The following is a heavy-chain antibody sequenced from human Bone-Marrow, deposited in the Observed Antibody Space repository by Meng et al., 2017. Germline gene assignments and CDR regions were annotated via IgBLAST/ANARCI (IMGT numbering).Heavy chain of an antibody. CDR1: GDSVSSTSAA. V-gene: IGHV6-1*01. Sequence: QVQLQQSGPAPVKPSQTLSLTCTISGDSVSSTSAAWHWIRRSPSRGLEWLGRTYYRSRWYTDYAVSVKSRININPDTTENHFSLQLNSVTPEDTAVYYCARESSGSPLDYWGRGTLVTVSS. CDR3: ARESSGSPLDY. D-gene: IGHD1-26*01. J-gene: IGHJ4*02. CDR2: TYYRSRWYT.